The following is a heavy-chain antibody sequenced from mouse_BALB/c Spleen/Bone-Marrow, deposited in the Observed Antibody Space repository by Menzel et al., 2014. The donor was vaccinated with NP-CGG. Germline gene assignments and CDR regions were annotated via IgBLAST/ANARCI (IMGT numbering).Heavy chain of an antibody. CDR3: ARINGYDY. CDR1: GYTFTSYW. V-gene: IGHV1S81*02. Sequence: VQLVESGAELVKPGASVKLSCKASGYTFTSYWMHWVKQRPGQGLEWIGEMDPNTGRTDYNKKFKSQASLTVDKSSSTAYMHLSSLTSEDSAVYYCARINGYDYWGQGTTLTVSS. CDR2: MDPNTGRT. J-gene: IGHJ2*01. D-gene: IGHD2-2*01.